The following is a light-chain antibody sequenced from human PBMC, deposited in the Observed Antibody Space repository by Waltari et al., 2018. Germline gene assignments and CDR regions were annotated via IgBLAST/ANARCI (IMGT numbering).Light chain of an antibody. CDR3: CSYAGSRTDWV. CDR1: SSDVGSYNL. Sequence: QSALTQPASVSGSPGQSITISCTGTSSDVGSYNLVSWYQQHPGKAPKLMIYEGSKRPSGVSNRLAGSKSGNTASLTISGLQAEDEADYYCCSYAGSRTDWVFGGGTKLTVL. J-gene: IGLJ3*02. CDR2: EGS. V-gene: IGLV2-23*01.